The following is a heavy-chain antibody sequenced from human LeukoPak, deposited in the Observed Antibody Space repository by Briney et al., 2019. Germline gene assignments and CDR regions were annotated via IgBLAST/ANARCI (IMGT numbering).Heavy chain of an antibody. CDR1: GFTVGNSY. CDR2: IYSGGNT. Sequence: PGGSLRLSCAASGFTVGNSYLNWVRQAPGKGLVWVSVIYSGGNTYYADSVKGRFTISRDNSNNTAYLQMKSLRADDTAVYYCGSSPYVWGIDHWGQGTPVTVSS. CDR3: GSSPYVWGIDH. J-gene: IGHJ4*02. D-gene: IGHD3-16*01. V-gene: IGHV3-66*01.